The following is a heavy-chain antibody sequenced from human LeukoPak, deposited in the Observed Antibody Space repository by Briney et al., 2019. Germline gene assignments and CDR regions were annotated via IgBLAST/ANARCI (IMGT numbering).Heavy chain of an antibody. CDR1: GFTFSSYS. CDR2: ISSSSSYI. Sequence: PGGSLRLSCAASGFTFSSYSMNWVRQAPGKGLEWVSSISSSSSYIYYADSVKGRFTISRDNAKNSLYLQMNSLRAEDTALYYCAKGPSGIAVAGSPKYFQHWGQGTLVTVSS. V-gene: IGHV3-21*04. D-gene: IGHD6-19*01. J-gene: IGHJ1*01. CDR3: AKGPSGIAVAGSPKYFQH.